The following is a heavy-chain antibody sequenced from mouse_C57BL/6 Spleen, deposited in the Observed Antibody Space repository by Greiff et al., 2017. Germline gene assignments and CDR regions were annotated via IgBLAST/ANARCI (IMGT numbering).Heavy chain of an antibody. CDR3: TGTAQATEGFAY. Sequence: DVKLQESGAELVRPGASVKLSCTASGFNIKDYYMHWVKQRPEQGLEWIGRIDPEDGDTEYDPKFQGKATMTADTSSNTAYLQLSSLTSEDTAVYYCTGTAQATEGFAYWGQGTLVTVSA. CDR2: IDPEDGDT. V-gene: IGHV14-1*01. J-gene: IGHJ3*01. D-gene: IGHD3-2*02. CDR1: GFNIKDYY.